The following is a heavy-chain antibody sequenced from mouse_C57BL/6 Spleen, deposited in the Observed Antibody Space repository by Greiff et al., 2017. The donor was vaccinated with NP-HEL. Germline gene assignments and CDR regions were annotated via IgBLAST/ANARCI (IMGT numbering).Heavy chain of an antibody. CDR2: INPNNGGT. Sequence: EVQLQQSGPELVKPGASVKISCKASGYTFTDYYMNWVKQSHGKSLEWIGDINPNNGGTSYNQKFKGKATLTVDKSSSTADMELRSLTSEDSAVYYFARGYVPWFAYWGQGTLVTVSA. V-gene: IGHV1-26*01. J-gene: IGHJ3*01. CDR1: GYTFTDYY. CDR3: ARGYVPWFAY.